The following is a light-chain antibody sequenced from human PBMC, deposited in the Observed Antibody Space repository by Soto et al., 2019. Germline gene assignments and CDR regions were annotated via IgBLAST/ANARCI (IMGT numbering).Light chain of an antibody. V-gene: IGLV2-8*01. CDR3: CSYAGSYV. CDR1: SSDVGGYKF. Sequence: QSVLTQPPSASGSPGQSVTISCTGTSSDVGGYKFVSWYQQHPGKAPKLIIYEVTQRPSGVPVRFSGSKSGNTASLTVSGLQAEDDAVYYCCSYAGSYVFGTGTKVTGL. CDR2: EVT. J-gene: IGLJ1*01.